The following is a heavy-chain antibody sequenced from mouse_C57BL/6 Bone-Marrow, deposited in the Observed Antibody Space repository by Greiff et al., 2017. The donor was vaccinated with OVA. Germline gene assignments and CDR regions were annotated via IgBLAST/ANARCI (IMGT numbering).Heavy chain of an antibody. D-gene: IGHD3-2*02. CDR1: GYTFTSYG. CDR2: IYPRSGNT. J-gene: IGHJ3*01. V-gene: IGHV1-81*01. Sequence: QVQLKESGAELARPGASVKLSCKASGYTFTSYGISWVKQRTGQGLEWIGEIYPRSGNTYYNEKFKGKATLTADKSSSTAYMELRSLTSEDSAVYFCARGRQPRAAQATSFAYWGQGTLVTVSA. CDR3: ARGRQPRAAQATSFAY.